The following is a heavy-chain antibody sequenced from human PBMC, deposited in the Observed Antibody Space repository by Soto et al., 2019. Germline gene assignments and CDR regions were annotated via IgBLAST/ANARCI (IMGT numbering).Heavy chain of an antibody. J-gene: IGHJ6*02. D-gene: IGHD2-2*01. Sequence: HPGGSLRLSCAASEFTFSNYAMSWVRQAPGKGLEWVSSISDNGGTTYYADSVKGRFTISRDNAKNSLYLQMNSLRAEDTAVYYCARDQGVVVPAIYGMDVWGQGTTVTVSS. V-gene: IGHV3-23*01. CDR3: ARDQGVVVPAIYGMDV. CDR2: ISDNGGTT. CDR1: EFTFSNYA.